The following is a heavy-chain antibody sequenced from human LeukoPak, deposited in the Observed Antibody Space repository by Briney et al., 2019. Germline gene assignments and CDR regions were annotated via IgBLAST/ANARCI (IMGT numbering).Heavy chain of an antibody. D-gene: IGHD3-10*01. CDR2: IRDSGGST. CDR1: GFTFSNYA. J-gene: IGHJ4*02. V-gene: IGHV3-23*01. CDR3: AKGKDDD. Sequence: GGSLRLSCAAYGFTFSNYAMSWVRQAPGKGLDWVSAIRDSGGSTYYADSVKGRFTISRDNSKNTVFLHMNRLLAAEPGVYSCAKGKDDDWGQGTLVTVSS.